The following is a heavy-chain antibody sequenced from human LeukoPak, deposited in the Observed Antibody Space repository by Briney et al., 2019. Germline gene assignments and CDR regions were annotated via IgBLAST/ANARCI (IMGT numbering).Heavy chain of an antibody. CDR1: GFTFSDYY. V-gene: IGHV3-11*01. J-gene: IGHJ4*02. D-gene: IGHD2-15*01. CDR3: ARDFTGLLPPSYYFDY. Sequence: PGGSLRLSCAASGFTFSDYYMSWIRQAPGKGLEWVSYISSSGSTIYYADSVKGRFTISRDNAKNSLYLQMNSLRAEDTALYYCARDFTGLLPPSYYFDYWGQGTLVTVSS. CDR2: ISSSGSTI.